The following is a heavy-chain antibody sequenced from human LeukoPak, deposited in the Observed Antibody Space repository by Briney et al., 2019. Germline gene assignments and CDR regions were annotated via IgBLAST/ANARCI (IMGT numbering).Heavy chain of an antibody. J-gene: IGHJ3*02. CDR2: IYWDDDK. Sequence: ESGPTLVNPTQTLTLTCTFSGFSLSTSRMCVSWIRKPPGKALEWLALIYWDDDKYYSSSLKTRLTISKDTSKNQVVVTMTNMDPVDTATYYCARMQSAYDAFDIWGQGTMVTVSS. CDR1: GFSLSTSRMC. CDR3: ARMQSAYDAFDI. V-gene: IGHV2-70*01. D-gene: IGHD3-3*01.